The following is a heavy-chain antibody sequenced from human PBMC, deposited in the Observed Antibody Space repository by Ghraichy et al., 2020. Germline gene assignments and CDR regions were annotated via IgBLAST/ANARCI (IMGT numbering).Heavy chain of an antibody. V-gene: IGHV4-4*09. CDR2: IYTSGST. CDR1: GGSISSYY. D-gene: IGHD3-3*01. J-gene: IGHJ4*02. Sequence: SETLSLTCTVSGGSISSYYWSWIRQPPGKGLEWIGYIYTSGSTNYNPSLKSRVTISVDTSKNQFSLKLSSVTAADTAVYYCARQAQNYDFWSGNHKTYYFDYWGQGTLVTVSS. CDR3: ARQAQNYDFWSGNHKTYYFDY.